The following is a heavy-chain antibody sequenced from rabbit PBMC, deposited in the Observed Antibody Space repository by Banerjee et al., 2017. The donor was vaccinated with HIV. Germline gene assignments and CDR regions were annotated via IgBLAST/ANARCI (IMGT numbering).Heavy chain of an antibody. D-gene: IGHD6-1*01. CDR1: GFTLSSYW. Sequence: QQQLVESGGGLVKPGGSLTLTCTASGFTLSSYWVFWVRQAPGKGLEWIACIYAGSSGSTYYASWAKGRFTISKTSSTTVTLQMTSLTAADTATYFCARSKPDYTYGYAGAAYATTRLDLWGPGTLVTVS. CDR3: ARSKPDYTYGYAGAAYATTRLDL. V-gene: IGHV1S45*01. CDR2: IYAGSSGST. J-gene: IGHJ3*01.